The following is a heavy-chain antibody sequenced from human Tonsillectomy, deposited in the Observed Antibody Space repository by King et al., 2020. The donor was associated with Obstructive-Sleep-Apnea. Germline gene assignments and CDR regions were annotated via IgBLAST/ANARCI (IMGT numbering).Heavy chain of an antibody. V-gene: IGHV3-7*01. CDR1: GIPFSNYW. CDR3: ALITGSDY. CDR2: IKKDGSER. D-gene: IGHD1-1*01. J-gene: IGHJ4*02. Sequence: VQLVESGGGLVQPGGSLRLSCTVSGIPFSNYWMSWVRQAPGKGLEWVAYIKKDGSERYYVDAVKGRFTISRDNAKNSLFLQMNSLRGEDTAVYFCALITGSDYWGQGTMVTVSS.